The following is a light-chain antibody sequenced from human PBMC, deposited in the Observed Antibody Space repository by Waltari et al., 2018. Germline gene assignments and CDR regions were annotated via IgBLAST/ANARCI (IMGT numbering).Light chain of an antibody. V-gene: IGKV1-27*01. Sequence: DVQMTQSPSSLSASVGDRVVITCRASQDIGLHLAWYQQKPGKVPKALIYAASTLHSGVPSRFSGSGSGTYFTLIISSLQPEDFATYYCQKYNDVPQPFGGGTRVEI. CDR1: QDIGLH. J-gene: IGKJ4*01. CDR3: QKYNDVPQP. CDR2: AAS.